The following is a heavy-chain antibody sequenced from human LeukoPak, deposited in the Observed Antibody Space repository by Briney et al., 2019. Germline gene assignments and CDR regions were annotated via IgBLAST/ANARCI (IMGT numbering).Heavy chain of an antibody. D-gene: IGHD4-17*01. CDR1: GFTFSNAW. V-gene: IGHV3-15*01. Sequence: GGSLRLSCAASGFTFSNAWMSWVRQAPGKGLEWVGRIKSKTDGGTTDYAAPVKGRFTISRDDSKNTLYLQMNSLKTEDTALYYCAKDYSDYGDSRFDYWGQGTLVTVSS. CDR2: IKSKTDGGTT. J-gene: IGHJ4*02. CDR3: AKDYSDYGDSRFDY.